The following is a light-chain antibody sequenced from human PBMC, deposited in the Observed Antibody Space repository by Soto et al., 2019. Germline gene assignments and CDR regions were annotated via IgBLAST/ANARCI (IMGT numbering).Light chain of an antibody. CDR1: SSNIGAGYD. Sequence: QSVLTQPPSVSGAPGQRVTISCTGSSSNIGAGYDVNWYQQFSGTAPKLLIYGNSNRPSGVPDRFSGSKSGTSASLAITGLQAEDEADYYCQSYDSSLSGYVVFGGGTKLTVL. V-gene: IGLV1-40*01. CDR2: GNS. J-gene: IGLJ2*01. CDR3: QSYDSSLSGYVV.